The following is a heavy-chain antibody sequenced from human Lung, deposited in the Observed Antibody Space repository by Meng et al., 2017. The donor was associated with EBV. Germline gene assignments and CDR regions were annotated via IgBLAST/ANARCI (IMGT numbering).Heavy chain of an antibody. V-gene: IGHV1-69*04. D-gene: IGHD5-24*01. J-gene: IGHJ4*02. CDR1: GYTFTSYA. Sequence: QVQLVPAGAGVTKPGASVKVAFKASGYTFTSYAMHWVRQAPGQGLEWMGRIIPILGIATYAQKFQGRVTITADKSTSTAYMELSSLRSEDTAVYYCARDEGGWLTAPDYWGQGTLVTVAS. CDR2: IIPILGIA. CDR3: ARDEGGWLTAPDY.